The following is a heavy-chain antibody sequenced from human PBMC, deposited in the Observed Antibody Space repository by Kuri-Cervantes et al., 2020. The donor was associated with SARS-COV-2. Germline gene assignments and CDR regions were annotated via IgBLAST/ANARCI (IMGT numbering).Heavy chain of an antibody. CDR2: IKHEGSER. Sequence: GGSLRLSCTASGFSISDRAYWMTWVRQTPGKGLEWVANIKHEGSERFYVDSVKGRFTISRDNAKNSLYLQMDSLRAEDTAVYYCVREKGGWLQGDYWGQGTLVTVSS. CDR1: GFSISDRAYW. V-gene: IGHV3-7*01. D-gene: IGHD5-24*01. J-gene: IGHJ4*02. CDR3: VREKGGWLQGDY.